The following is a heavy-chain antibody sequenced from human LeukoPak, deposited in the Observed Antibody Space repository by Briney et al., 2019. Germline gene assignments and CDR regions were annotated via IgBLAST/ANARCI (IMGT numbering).Heavy chain of an antibody. V-gene: IGHV3-7*01. D-gene: IGHD2-15*01. CDR3: ARVGKAEGAFDI. Sequence: GGSLRLSCAASGFTFSYHWMTWVRQAPGKGLEWVANIKNDGAVKNYVDSVKGRFTISRDNSKNTLYLQMNSLRAEDTAVYYCARVGKAEGAFDIWGQGTMVTVSS. CDR1: GFTFSYHW. CDR2: IKNDGAVK. J-gene: IGHJ3*02.